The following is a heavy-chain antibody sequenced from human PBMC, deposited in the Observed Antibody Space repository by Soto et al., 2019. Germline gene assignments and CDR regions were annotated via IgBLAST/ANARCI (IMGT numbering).Heavy chain of an antibody. CDR3: VRIGRESKSFYSWFDP. Sequence: SETLSLTCAVYGGSFSGYYWSWIRQPPGKGLEWIGEINHSGSTNYNPSLKSRVTISVDTSKNQFSLMLTSVTAADTAVYYCVRIGRESKSFYSWFDPWGQGSLVTVPQ. CDR1: GGSFSGYY. CDR2: INHSGST. D-gene: IGHD1-26*01. J-gene: IGHJ5*02. V-gene: IGHV4-34*01.